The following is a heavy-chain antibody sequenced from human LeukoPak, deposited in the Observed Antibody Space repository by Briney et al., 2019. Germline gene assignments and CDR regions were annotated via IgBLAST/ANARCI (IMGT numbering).Heavy chain of an antibody. J-gene: IGHJ4*02. CDR2: ISAYNGNT. Sequence: GASVKVSCKASGYTFTSYGINWVRQAPGQGLEWMGWISAYNGNTKYVQKLQGRVTMTAVTSTSTVYMELRSLRSDDTAVYYCARDYPPLLWFGELFSPAFDYWGQGTLVTVSS. D-gene: IGHD3-10*01. CDR3: ARDYPPLLWFGELFSPAFDY. V-gene: IGHV1-18*01. CDR1: GYTFTSYG.